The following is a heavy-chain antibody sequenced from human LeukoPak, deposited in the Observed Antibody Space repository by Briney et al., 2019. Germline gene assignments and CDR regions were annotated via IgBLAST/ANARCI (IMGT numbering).Heavy chain of an antibody. CDR2: ISGSGGST. J-gene: IGHJ4*02. CDR1: RFTFSSYA. Sequence: GGSLRLSCAPSRFTFSSYAMSWVRQAPGKGLEWVSAISGSGGSTYYADSVKGRFTISRDNSKHTLYLQMNSLRAEDTAVYYCAKEPSYRWLTRGPTELFDYWGQGTLVTVSS. V-gene: IGHV3-23*01. D-gene: IGHD2-8*02. CDR3: AKEPSYRWLTRGPTELFDY.